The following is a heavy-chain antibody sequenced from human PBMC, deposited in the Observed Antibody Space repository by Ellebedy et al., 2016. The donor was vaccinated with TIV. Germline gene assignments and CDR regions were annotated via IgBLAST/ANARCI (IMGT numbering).Heavy chain of an antibody. J-gene: IGHJ4*02. CDR3: ARVGQSSGWYGALDY. Sequence: GESLKISCAASGFTFSSYAMNWVRQAPGKGLEWVSAISGSGSTTFYADSVKGRFTISRDNSKNTLYLQMNSLRAEDTAVYYCARVGQSSGWYGALDYWGQGTLVTVSS. D-gene: IGHD6-19*01. V-gene: IGHV3-23*01. CDR1: GFTFSSYA. CDR2: ISGSGSTT.